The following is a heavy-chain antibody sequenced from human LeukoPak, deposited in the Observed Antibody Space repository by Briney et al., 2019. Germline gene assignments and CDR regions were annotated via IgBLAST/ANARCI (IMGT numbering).Heavy chain of an antibody. CDR2: ISYDGSNK. V-gene: IGHV3-30-3*01. Sequence: PGRSLRLSCAASGFIFSSYAVHWVRQAPGKGLEWVALISYDGSNKYYADSVEGRFTISRDNSNNTLYLQMNSLRPEDTAVYCCARDLAIQPHRYDAFDIWGQGTMVTVSS. CDR3: ARDLAIQPHRYDAFDI. CDR1: GFIFSSYA. J-gene: IGHJ3*02. D-gene: IGHD2-2*01.